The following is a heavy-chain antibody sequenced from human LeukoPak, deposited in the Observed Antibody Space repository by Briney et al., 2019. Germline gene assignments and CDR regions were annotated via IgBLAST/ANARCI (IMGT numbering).Heavy chain of an antibody. V-gene: IGHV4-34*01. CDR1: GGSFSGYY. CDR3: ARLSGMDV. J-gene: IGHJ6*02. CDR2: INHSGST. Sequence: KASETLSLTCAVYGGSFSGYYWSWIRQPPGKGLEWIGEINHSGSTKHNPSLKSRVTISVDTSKNQFSLKLSSVTAADTAVYYCARLSGMDVRGQGTTVTVSS.